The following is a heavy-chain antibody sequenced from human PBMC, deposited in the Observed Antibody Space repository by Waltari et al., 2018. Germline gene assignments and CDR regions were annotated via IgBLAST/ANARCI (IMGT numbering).Heavy chain of an antibody. D-gene: IGHD3-10*01. CDR3: ARPLSLIGRLPDGSGSSNWFDP. J-gene: IGHJ5*02. V-gene: IGHV4-34*01. CDR2: INHSGST. Sequence: QVQLQQWGAGLLKPSETLSLTCAVYGGSFSGYYWSWIRQPPGKGLEWIGEINHSGSTNCNPSLKSRVTISVDTSKNQFSLKLSSVTAADTAVYYCARPLSLIGRLPDGSGSSNWFDPWGQGTLVTVSS. CDR1: GGSFSGYY.